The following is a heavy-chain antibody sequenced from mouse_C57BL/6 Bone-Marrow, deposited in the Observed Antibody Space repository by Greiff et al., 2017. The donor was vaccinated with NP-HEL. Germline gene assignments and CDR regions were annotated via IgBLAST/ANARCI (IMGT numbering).Heavy chain of an antibody. CDR1: GYAFSSSW. CDR2: IYPGDGDT. CDR3: ARITTVVATGTMEY. J-gene: IGHJ4*01. V-gene: IGHV1-82*01. Sequence: VQLQESGPELVKPGASVKISCKASGYAFSSSWMNWVKQRPGKGLEWIGRIYPGDGDTNYNGKFKGKATLTADKSSSTAYMQLSSLTSEDSAVYFCARITTVVATGTMEYWGQGTSVTVAS. D-gene: IGHD1-1*01.